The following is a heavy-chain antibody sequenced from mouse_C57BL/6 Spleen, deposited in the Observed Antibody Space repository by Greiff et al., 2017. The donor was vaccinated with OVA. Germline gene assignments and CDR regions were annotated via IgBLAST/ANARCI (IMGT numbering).Heavy chain of an antibody. D-gene: IGHD2-5*01. J-gene: IGHJ4*01. CDR3: AIYSNSYAMDY. Sequence: VQLQESGAELARPGASVKLSCKASGYTFTSYGISWVKQRTGQGLEWIGEIYPRSGNTYYNEKFKGKATLTADKSSSTAYMELRSLTSEDSAVYFCAIYSNSYAMDYWGQGTSVTVSS. V-gene: IGHV1-81*01. CDR1: GYTFTSYG. CDR2: IYPRSGNT.